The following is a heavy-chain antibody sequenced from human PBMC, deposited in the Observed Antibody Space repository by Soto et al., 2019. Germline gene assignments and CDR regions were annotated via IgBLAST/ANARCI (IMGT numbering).Heavy chain of an antibody. CDR2: ISAHDSKT. D-gene: IGHD3-10*01. CDR1: DYTFTRSG. CDR3: ARGGVVRGNWFDP. J-gene: IGHJ5*02. Sequence: QVQLVQSGAEVKKPGASVKVSCKASDYTFTRSGINWVRQAPGQGLEWMGWISAHDSKTNYAQNLQGRVTLTTDTSTSKAYMELRSLRSADTAVYYCARGGVVRGNWFDPWGQGTLVTVSS. V-gene: IGHV1-18*04.